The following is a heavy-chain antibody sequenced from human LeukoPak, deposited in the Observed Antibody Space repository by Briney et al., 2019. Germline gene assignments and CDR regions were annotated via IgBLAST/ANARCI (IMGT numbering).Heavy chain of an antibody. V-gene: IGHV1-69*13. J-gene: IGHJ4*02. CDR3: ARAVTEVRDGYNLYYFDY. CDR2: IIPIFGTA. Sequence: GASVKVSCKASGGTFSSYAISWVRQAPGQGLEWMGGIIPIFGTANYAQKFQGRVTITADESTSTAYMELSSLRSEDTAVYYCARAVTEVRDGYNLYYFDYWGQGTLVTVSS. CDR1: GGTFSSYA. D-gene: IGHD5-24*01.